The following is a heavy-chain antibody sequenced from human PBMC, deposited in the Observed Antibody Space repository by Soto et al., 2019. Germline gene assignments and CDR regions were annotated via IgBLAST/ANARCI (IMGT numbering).Heavy chain of an antibody. J-gene: IGHJ3*02. D-gene: IGHD3-3*01. V-gene: IGHV1-46*01. CDR1: GYTFTSYY. Sequence: ASVKVSCKASGYTFTSYYMHWVRQAPGQGLEWMGIINPSGGSTSYAQKFQGRVTMTRDTSTSTVYMELSSLRSEGTAVYYCARDGGITIFGVVMDAFDIWGQGTMVTVSS. CDR2: INPSGGST. CDR3: ARDGGITIFGVVMDAFDI.